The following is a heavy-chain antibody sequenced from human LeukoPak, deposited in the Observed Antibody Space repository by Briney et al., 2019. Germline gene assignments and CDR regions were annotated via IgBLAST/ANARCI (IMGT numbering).Heavy chain of an antibody. D-gene: IGHD4-17*01. Sequence: SETLSLTCAVYGGSFSGYYWSWIRQPPGKGLEWIGEINHSGSTKYNPSLKSRVTISVDPSKTQFSLKLSSVTAADTAVYYCARATPTTVTTSWYFDLWGRGTLVTVSS. J-gene: IGHJ2*01. CDR3: ARATPTTVTTSWYFDL. CDR1: GGSFSGYY. V-gene: IGHV4-34*01. CDR2: INHSGST.